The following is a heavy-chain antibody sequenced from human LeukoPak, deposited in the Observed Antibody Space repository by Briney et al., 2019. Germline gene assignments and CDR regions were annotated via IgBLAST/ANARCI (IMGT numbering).Heavy chain of an antibody. CDR1: GFTFDDYA. J-gene: IGHJ4*02. D-gene: IGHD6-13*01. V-gene: IGHV3-9*01. CDR2: ISWNSGSI. CDR3: AKSSAGIAAAGTYDY. Sequence: QPGRSLRLTCAASGFTFDDYAMHWVRQAPGKGLEWVSGISWNSGSIGYADSVKGRFTISRDNAKNSLYLQMNSLRAEDTALYYCAKSSAGIAAAGTYDYWGQGTLVTVSS.